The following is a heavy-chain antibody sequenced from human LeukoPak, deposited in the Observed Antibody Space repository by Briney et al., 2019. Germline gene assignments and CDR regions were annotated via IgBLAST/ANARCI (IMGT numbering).Heavy chain of an antibody. CDR3: AKDPGLGAADDY. V-gene: IGHV3-48*03. CDR2: ISSSGTPI. CDR1: GFTFRSYE. J-gene: IGHJ4*02. D-gene: IGHD6-13*01. Sequence: GGSLRLSCAASGFTFRSYEMTWVRQAPGRGVEWVSFISSSGTPIYYADSVKGRFTISRDNSKNTLYLQMNSLRAEDTAVYYCAKDPGLGAADDYWGQGTLVTVSS.